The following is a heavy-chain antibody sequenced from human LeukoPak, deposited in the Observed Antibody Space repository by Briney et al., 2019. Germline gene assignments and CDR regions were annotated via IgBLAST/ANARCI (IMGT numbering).Heavy chain of an antibody. J-gene: IGHJ4*02. CDR1: GGSISSSSYY. Sequence: KPSETLSLTCTVSGGSISSSSYYWGWIRQPPGKGLEWIGSIYYSGSTNYNPSLKSRVTISVDTSKNQFSLKLSSVTAADTAVYYCARMPSTYGYSRLGPRLYFDYWGQGTLVTVSS. V-gene: IGHV4-39*07. CDR2: IYYSGST. D-gene: IGHD5-18*01. CDR3: ARMPSTYGYSRLGPRLYFDY.